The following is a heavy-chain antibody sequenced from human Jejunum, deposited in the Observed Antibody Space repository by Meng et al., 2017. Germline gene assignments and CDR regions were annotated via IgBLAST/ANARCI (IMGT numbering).Heavy chain of an antibody. CDR2: LYDDGRT. CDR1: GFACSRNV. D-gene: IGHD5-24*01. Sequence: VEVVTTGGGLMQTWGSLALTCASYGFACSRNVIGWVLQAAGKGLEWVSILYDDGRTYYGDTVTGQFTISRDNSKYTLFIQINSLTVEDTAVYYCARRHYNSYVDCWGQGTLVTVSS. CDR3: ARRHYNSYVDC. V-gene: IGHV3-53*02. J-gene: IGHJ4*02.